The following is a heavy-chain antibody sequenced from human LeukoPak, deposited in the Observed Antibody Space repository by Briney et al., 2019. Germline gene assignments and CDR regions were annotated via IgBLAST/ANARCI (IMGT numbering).Heavy chain of an antibody. CDR2: INHSGST. D-gene: IGHD6-19*01. Sequence: PSETLSLTCAVYGGSFSGYYWSWIRQPPGKGLEWIGEINHSGSTNYNPSLKSRVTISVDTSKNQFSLKLSSVTAADTAVYYCARGGPQVWQWIGGWFDPWGQGTLVTVSS. CDR1: GGSFSGYY. CDR3: ARGGPQVWQWIGGWFDP. J-gene: IGHJ5*02. V-gene: IGHV4-34*01.